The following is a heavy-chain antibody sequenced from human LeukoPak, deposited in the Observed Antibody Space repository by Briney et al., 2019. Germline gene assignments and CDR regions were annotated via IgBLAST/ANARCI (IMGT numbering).Heavy chain of an antibody. CDR1: GGSFSGYY. CDR3: ARGASFWFDP. V-gene: IGHV4-34*01. Sequence: SETLSLTCAVYGGSFSGYYWSWIRQPPGKGLEWIGSIYYSGSTYYNPSLKSRVTISVDTSKNQFSLKLSSVTAADTAVYYCARGASFWFDPWGQGALVTVSS. J-gene: IGHJ5*02. CDR2: IYYSGST. D-gene: IGHD5-12*01.